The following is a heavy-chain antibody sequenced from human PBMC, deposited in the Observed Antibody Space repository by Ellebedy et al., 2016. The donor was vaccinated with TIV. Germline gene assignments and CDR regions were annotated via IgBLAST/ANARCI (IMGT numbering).Heavy chain of an antibody. J-gene: IGHJ4*02. D-gene: IGHD4-17*01. Sequence: ASVKVSXXASGGNFSSYAISWVRQAPGQGLEWMGGIIPIFGTANYAQKFQGRVTITADESTSTAYMELSSLRSEDTAVYYCARFSGVYGDYRGYWGQGTLVTVSS. CDR3: ARFSGVYGDYRGY. V-gene: IGHV1-69*13. CDR1: GGNFSSYA. CDR2: IIPIFGTA.